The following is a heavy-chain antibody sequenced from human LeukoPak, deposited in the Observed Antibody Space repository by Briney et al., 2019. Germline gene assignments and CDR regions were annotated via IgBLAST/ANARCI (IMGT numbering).Heavy chain of an antibody. Sequence: SETLSLTCTVSGGSISSSSYYWGWIRQPLGKGLEWIGSIYYSGSTYYNPSLKSRVTIPVDTSKNQFSLKLSSVTAADTAVYYCARASSGYYYAGLDYWGQGTLVTVSS. CDR3: ARASSGYYYAGLDY. J-gene: IGHJ4*02. CDR1: GGSISSSSYY. CDR2: IYYSGST. V-gene: IGHV4-39*01. D-gene: IGHD3-22*01.